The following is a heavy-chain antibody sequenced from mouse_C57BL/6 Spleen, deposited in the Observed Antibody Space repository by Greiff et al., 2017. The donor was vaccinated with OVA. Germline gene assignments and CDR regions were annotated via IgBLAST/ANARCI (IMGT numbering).Heavy chain of an antibody. CDR2: IHPNSGST. CDR3: ARGDYYYGSSWAY. Sequence: VQLQQPGAELVKPGASVKLSCKASGYTFTRYWMHWVKQRPGQGLEWIGMIHPNSGSTNYNEKFKSKATLTVDKSSSTAYMQLSSLTSEDSAVYYCARGDYYYGSSWAYWGQGTLVTVSA. CDR1: GYTFTRYW. V-gene: IGHV1-64*01. D-gene: IGHD1-1*01. J-gene: IGHJ3*01.